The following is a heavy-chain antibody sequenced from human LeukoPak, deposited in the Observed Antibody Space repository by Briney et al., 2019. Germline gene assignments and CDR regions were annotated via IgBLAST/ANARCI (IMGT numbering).Heavy chain of an antibody. CDR3: ARITPLAAMVRGVIIGDFDY. D-gene: IGHD3-10*01. CDR1: GGSSSSGGYY. CDR2: ISYGGST. Sequence: SETLSLTCTVSGGSSSSGGYYWGWVRQPPGKGLEWIGSISYGGSTNYNPSLKSRVTISVDTSKNQFSLKLSSVTAADTAVYYCARITPLAAMVRGVIIGDFDYWGQGTLVTVSS. V-gene: IGHV4-39*07. J-gene: IGHJ4*02.